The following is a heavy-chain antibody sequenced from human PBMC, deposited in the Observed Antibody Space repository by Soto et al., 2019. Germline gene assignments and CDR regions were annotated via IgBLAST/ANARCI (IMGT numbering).Heavy chain of an antibody. V-gene: IGHV2-5*02. CDR3: VHRDLEYSSSSPFDY. J-gene: IGHJ4*02. D-gene: IGHD6-6*01. CDR2: IYWDDDK. Sequence: QITLKESGPTLVKPTQTLTLTCTYSGFSLSTSEVGVGWIRQPPGKALEWLALIYWDDDKRYSPSLESRLTITRDTTKNQVVLTMPNMAPVDTATYYCVHRDLEYSSSSPFDYWGQGTLVTVSS. CDR1: GFSLSTSEVG.